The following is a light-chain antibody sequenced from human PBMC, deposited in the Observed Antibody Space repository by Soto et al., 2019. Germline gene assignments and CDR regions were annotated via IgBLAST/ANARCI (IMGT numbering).Light chain of an antibody. CDR1: QSVSSN. V-gene: IGKV3-15*01. J-gene: IGKJ4*01. Sequence: EIVMTQSPATLSVSPGVRATLSCRASQSVSSNLAWYQQKPGQAPRLLIYDASTRATGIPARFSGSGSGTEYTLTISSLQSEDSAVYYCQQCSWHPFTVTFGGGTKVEIK. CDR3: QQCSWHPFTVT. CDR2: DAS.